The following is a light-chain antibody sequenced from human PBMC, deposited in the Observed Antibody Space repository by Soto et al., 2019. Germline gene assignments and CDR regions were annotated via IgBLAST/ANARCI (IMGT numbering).Light chain of an antibody. CDR1: QGISNY. CDR2: AAS. CDR3: QKFNSDPHT. V-gene: IGKV1-27*01. Sequence: ITMTQSPSAPSASVCDTVTSTCRASQGISNYLAWYQQKPGKAPKLLIYAASTLQSGVPSRFSGSGSGTDFTLTISSLQPEDFATYYCQKFNSDPHTFGEGTKVDIK. J-gene: IGKJ4*02.